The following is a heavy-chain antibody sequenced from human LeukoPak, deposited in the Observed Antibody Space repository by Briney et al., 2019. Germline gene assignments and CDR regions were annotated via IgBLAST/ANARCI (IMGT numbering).Heavy chain of an antibody. V-gene: IGHV3-15*01. J-gene: IGHJ4*02. CDR2: IKSKTDGGTT. CDR3: TTIVVVTAGDY. CDR1: AFTFSNAW. Sequence: GGSLRLSCAASAFTFSNAWMSWVRQAPGKGLEWVGRIKSKTDGGTTDYAAPVTGRFTISRDDSKNTLYLQMNSLKTEDTAVYYCTTIVVVTAGDYWGQGTLVTVSS. D-gene: IGHD2-21*02.